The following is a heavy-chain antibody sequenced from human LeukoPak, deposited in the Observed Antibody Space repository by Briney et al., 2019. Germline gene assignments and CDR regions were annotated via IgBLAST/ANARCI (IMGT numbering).Heavy chain of an antibody. V-gene: IGHV4-38-2*02. J-gene: IGHJ3*02. CDR1: GCSISSGYY. CDR2: IYHSGST. Sequence: SETLSLTCTVSGCSISSGYYWGWIRQPPGKGLEWIGSIYHSGSTYYNPSLKSRVTISVDTSKNQFSLKLSSVTAADTAVYYCARFGERVDAFDIWGQGTMVTVSS. D-gene: IGHD3-10*01. CDR3: ARFGERVDAFDI.